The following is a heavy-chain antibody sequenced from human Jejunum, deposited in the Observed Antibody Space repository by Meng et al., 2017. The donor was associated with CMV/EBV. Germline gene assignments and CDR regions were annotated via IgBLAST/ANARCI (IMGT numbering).Heavy chain of an antibody. V-gene: IGHV3-30*02. CDR3: VKDRGVPYYESLTGYSYFDY. D-gene: IGHD3-9*01. J-gene: IGHJ4*02. CDR2: ISNDGSNK. Sequence: YGMHWVRQATGKGLEWVTFISNDGSNKYYGDSVKGRFTISRDNSKNTLYLQMNSLRAEDTSVYYCVKDRGVPYYESLTGYSYFDYWGQGALVTVSS. CDR1: YG.